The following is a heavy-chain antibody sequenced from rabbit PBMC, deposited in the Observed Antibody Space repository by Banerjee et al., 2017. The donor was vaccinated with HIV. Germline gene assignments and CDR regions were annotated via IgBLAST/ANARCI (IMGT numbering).Heavy chain of an antibody. V-gene: IGHV1S40*01. Sequence: QSLEESGGDLVKPGASLTLTCTASGFSFSSDYEMCWVRQAPGKGLEWIACIYTGDGNTYYASWAKGRFTISKTSSTTVTLQMTSLTAADTATYFCARGYNLWGQGTLVTVS. CDR3: ARGYNL. J-gene: IGHJ4*01. CDR1: GFSFSSDYE. CDR2: IYTGDGNT.